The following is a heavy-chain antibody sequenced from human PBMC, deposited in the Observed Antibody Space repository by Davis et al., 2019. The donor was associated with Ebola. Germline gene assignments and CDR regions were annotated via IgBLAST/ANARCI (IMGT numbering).Heavy chain of an antibody. V-gene: IGHV3-74*01. CDR3: AREGLYGMDV. CDR1: GFTFSDYY. Sequence: HTGGSLRLSCAASGFTFSDYYMSWIRQAPGKGLVWVSRINSDGSSTSYADSVKGRFTISRDNAKNTLYLQMNSLRAEDTAVYYCAREGLYGMDVWGQGTTVTVSS. CDR2: INSDGSST. J-gene: IGHJ6*02.